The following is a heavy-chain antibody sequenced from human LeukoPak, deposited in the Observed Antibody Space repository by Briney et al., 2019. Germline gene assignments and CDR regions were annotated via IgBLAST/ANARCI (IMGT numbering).Heavy chain of an antibody. V-gene: IGHV1-18*04. CDR2: ISAYNGNT. D-gene: IGHD3-10*01. CDR3: ARGVTYYGSEY. J-gene: IGHJ4*02. Sequence: ASVKVSCKASGYTFTGYYMHWVRQARGQGLEWMGWISAYNGNTNYAQKLQGRVTMTTDTSTSTAYMELRSLRSDDTAVYYCARGVTYYGSEYWGQGTLVTVSS. CDR1: GYTFTGYY.